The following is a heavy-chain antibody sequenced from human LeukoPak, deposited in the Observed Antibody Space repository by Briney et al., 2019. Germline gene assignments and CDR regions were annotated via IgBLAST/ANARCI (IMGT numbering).Heavy chain of an antibody. Sequence: PGGSLRLSCAASGFTFSDYYMSWIRQAPVKGLEWVSYISSSGSTIYYADSVKGRFTISRDNSKNTLYLQMNSLRAEDTAVYYCARDLRSLRGSYFVDYWGQGTLVTVSS. D-gene: IGHD1-26*01. CDR3: ARDLRSLRGSYFVDY. CDR1: GFTFSDYY. V-gene: IGHV3-11*04. CDR2: ISSSGSTI. J-gene: IGHJ4*02.